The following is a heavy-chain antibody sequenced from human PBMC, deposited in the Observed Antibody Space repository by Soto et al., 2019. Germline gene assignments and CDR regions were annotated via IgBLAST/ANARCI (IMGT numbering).Heavy chain of an antibody. CDR3: AKGRAEWAYFDY. CDR1: GFSLSTDEVS. V-gene: IGHV2-5*02. J-gene: IGHJ4*02. D-gene: IGHD1-26*01. CDR2: IYWDDDK. Sequence: QITMRESGPTLVKPTQTLTLTCTFSGFSLSTDEVSVSWIRQPPGKAPEWLALIYWDDDKRYRPSLKNRLTITKGTTKNQLVLTMTNMSPVDTATYCCAKGRAEWAYFDYWGQGTLVTVSS.